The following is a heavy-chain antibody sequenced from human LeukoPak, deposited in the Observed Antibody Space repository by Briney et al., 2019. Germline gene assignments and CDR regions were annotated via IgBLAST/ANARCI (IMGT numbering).Heavy chain of an antibody. CDR1: GFIFRTYW. D-gene: IGHD6-6*01. J-gene: IGHJ3*01. CDR3: ARSSYSSSSSV. Sequence: GGSLRLSCAASGFIFRTYWMSWVRQAPGQGLEWVANIKQDGSEKYYVDSVKGRFTISRDNAKNSLYLQINSLRAEDTAVYYCARSSYSSSSSVWGQGTMVTVSS. CDR2: IKQDGSEK. V-gene: IGHV3-7*03.